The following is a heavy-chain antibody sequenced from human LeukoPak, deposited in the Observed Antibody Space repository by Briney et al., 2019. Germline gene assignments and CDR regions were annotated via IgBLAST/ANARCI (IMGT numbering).Heavy chain of an antibody. J-gene: IGHJ6*02. CDR3: ARGDYGSGSYFFSHMDV. V-gene: IGHV4-30-4*01. CDR1: GGSISSGDYY. D-gene: IGHD3-10*01. CDR2: IYYSGST. Sequence: NPSETLSLTCTVSGGSISSGDYYWSWIRQPPGKGLEWIGYIYYSGSTYYNPSLKSRVTISVDTSKNQFSLKLSSVTAADTAVYYCARGDYGSGSYFFSHMDVWGQGTTVTVSS.